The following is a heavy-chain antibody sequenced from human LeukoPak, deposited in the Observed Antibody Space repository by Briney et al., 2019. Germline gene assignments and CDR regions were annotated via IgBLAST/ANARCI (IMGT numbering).Heavy chain of an antibody. CDR2: ISSNGSPI. J-gene: IGHJ4*02. D-gene: IGHD3-10*01. CDR1: GYTLTELS. CDR3: ARDGGSGILD. V-gene: IGHV3-11*04. Sequence: SCKVSGYTLTELSMHWVRQAPGKGLEWVSYISSNGSPIFYADSVKGRFTISRDNAKNSLSLLMNSLRAEDTAVYYCARDGGSGILDWGQGTLVTVSS.